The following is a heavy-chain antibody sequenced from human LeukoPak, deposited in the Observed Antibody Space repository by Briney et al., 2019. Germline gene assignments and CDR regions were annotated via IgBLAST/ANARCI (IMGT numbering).Heavy chain of an antibody. CDR2: ISGSGGST. CDR3: AKPRLLPYYYDSSGYYYMPNFDY. D-gene: IGHD3-22*01. CDR1: GFTFSSYA. J-gene: IGHJ4*02. Sequence: GGSLRLSCAASGFTFSSYAMSWVRQAPGKGLEWVSAISGSGGSTYYADSVKGRFTISRDNSHNILHLHMNSLRAEDTAVYYCAKPRLLPYYYDSSGYYYMPNFDYWGQGTLVTVSS. V-gene: IGHV3-23*01.